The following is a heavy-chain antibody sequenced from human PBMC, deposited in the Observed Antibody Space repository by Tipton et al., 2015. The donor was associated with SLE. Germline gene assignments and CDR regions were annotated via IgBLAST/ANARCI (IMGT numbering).Heavy chain of an antibody. CDR3: AKDGGSSDYNWFDP. CDR2: ISWNSGSI. CDR1: GFNFDDYA. Sequence: SLRLSCVGSGFNFDDYAMHWVRQAPGKGLEWVSGISWNSGSIGYADSVKGRFTISRDNAKNSLYLQMNSLRAEDTALYYCAKDGGSSDYNWFDPWGQGTLVTVSS. J-gene: IGHJ5*02. D-gene: IGHD2-21*01. V-gene: IGHV3-9*01.